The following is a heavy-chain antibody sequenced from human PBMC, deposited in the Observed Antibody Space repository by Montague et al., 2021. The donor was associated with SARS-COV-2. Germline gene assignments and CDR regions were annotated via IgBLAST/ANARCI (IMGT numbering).Heavy chain of an antibody. V-gene: IGHV3-30*04. D-gene: IGHD4-17*01. J-gene: IGHJ5*02. CDR2: LSYDGSNK. CDR3: ARDRVPTVTTNWFDP. CDR1: GFTFSSYA. Sequence: SLRLSCAASGFTFSSYAMHWVRQAPGKGLEWVAVLSYDGSNKYYVDSVKGRFTISRDSAKNSLYLQMNSLRAEDTAVYYCARDRVPTVTTNWFDPWGQGTLVTASS.